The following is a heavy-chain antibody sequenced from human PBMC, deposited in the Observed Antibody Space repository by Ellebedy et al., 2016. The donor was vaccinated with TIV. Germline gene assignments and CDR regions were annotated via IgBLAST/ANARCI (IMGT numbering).Heavy chain of an antibody. Sequence: GGSLRLSCAASGFTFSSYAMNRVRQAPGKGLEWVSSISSSSSYIYYADSVKGRFTISRDNAKNSLYLQMNSLRAEDTAVYYCAGLGGRPYYYYGMDVWGQGTTVTVSS. CDR3: AGLGGRPYYYYGMDV. V-gene: IGHV3-21*01. D-gene: IGHD3-16*01. J-gene: IGHJ6*02. CDR2: ISSSSSYI. CDR1: GFTFSSYA.